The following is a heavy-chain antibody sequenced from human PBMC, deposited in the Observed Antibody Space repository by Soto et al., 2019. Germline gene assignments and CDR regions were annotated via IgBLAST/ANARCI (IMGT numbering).Heavy chain of an antibody. CDR2: INSDGSST. D-gene: IGHD1-26*01. J-gene: IGHJ5*02. CDR1: GFTISSYW. Sequence: GGSLRLSCAASGFTISSYWMHWVRQAPGKGLVWVSRINSDGSSTSYADSVTGRFTISRENAKNTLYLQMNSLGAEDTAVYYCARSYNGRYGWFDPWGQETLVTVSS. CDR3: ARSYNGRYGWFDP. V-gene: IGHV3-74*01.